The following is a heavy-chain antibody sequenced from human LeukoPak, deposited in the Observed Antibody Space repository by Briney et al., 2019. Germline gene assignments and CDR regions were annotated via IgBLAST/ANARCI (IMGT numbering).Heavy chain of an antibody. CDR1: GFSFSSYG. V-gene: IGHV3-33*01. CDR3: ASVPGLIDPFDY. D-gene: IGHD3-16*02. CDR2: IWYDGSKK. J-gene: IGHJ4*02. Sequence: GGSLRLSGAASGFSFSSYGMHWVRQAPGKGLEWVAVIWYDGSKKYYADSVKGRFIISRDNSRNTLYLQMNSLRVEDTAVYYCASVPGLIDPFDYWGQEILVTVSS.